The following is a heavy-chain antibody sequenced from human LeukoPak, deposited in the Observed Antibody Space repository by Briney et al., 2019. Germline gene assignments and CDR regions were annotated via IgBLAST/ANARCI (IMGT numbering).Heavy chain of an antibody. CDR3: EVRVGATADY. CDR2: IIPILGTA. Sequence: GASVKVSCKASGGTFSSYAISWVRQAPGQGLEWMGRIIPILGTANYAQKFQGRVTIAADKSTSTAYMELSSLRSEDTAVYYCEVRVGATADYWGQGTLVTVSS. CDR1: GGTFSSYA. D-gene: IGHD1-26*01. V-gene: IGHV1-69*04. J-gene: IGHJ4*02.